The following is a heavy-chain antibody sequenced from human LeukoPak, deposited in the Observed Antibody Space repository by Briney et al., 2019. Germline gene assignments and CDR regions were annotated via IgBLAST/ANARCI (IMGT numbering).Heavy chain of an antibody. Sequence: GGSLRLSCAASGFTFSSYAMHWVRQAPGKGLEWVAVISYDGSNKYYADSVKGRFTISRDNAKNSLYLQMDSLTAGDTAVYYCARDHFESRYPDYWGQGTTVTVSS. CDR2: ISYDGSNK. CDR1: GFTFSSYA. V-gene: IGHV3-30*07. J-gene: IGHJ4*03. CDR3: ARDHFESRYPDY. D-gene: IGHD3-3*01.